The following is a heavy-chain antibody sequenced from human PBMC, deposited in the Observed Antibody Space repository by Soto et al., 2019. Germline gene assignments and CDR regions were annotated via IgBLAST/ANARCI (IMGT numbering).Heavy chain of an antibody. CDR3: ARGDTYYYGMDV. D-gene: IGHD5-18*01. Sequence: SVKVSCKASGGTFSSYAISWVRQAPGQGLEWMGGIIPIFGTANYAQKFQGRVTITADESTSTAYMELSSLRSEDTAVYYCARGDTYYYGMDVWGQGTTVTVSS. J-gene: IGHJ6*02. CDR2: IIPIFGTA. CDR1: GGTFSSYA. V-gene: IGHV1-69*13.